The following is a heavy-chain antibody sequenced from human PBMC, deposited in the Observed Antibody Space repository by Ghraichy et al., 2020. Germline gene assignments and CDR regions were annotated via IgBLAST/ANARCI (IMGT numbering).Heavy chain of an antibody. CDR3: GREYCDGFRCYSPDY. D-gene: IGHD2-15*01. V-gene: IGHV1-18*01. J-gene: IGHJ4*02. CDR2: ISTDSGNT. CDR1: GYTFTTYG. Sequence: ASVKVSCKAAGYTFTTYGISWVRQAPGQGLEWMGWISTDSGNTKYAQKLQGRVTMTTDTSTSTTYMGLRSLRSYDTAVYYCGREYCDGFRCYSPDYWGQVTLVTVSS.